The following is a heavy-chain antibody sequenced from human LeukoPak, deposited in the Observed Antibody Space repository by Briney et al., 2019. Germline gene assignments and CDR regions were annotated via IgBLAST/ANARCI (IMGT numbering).Heavy chain of an antibody. CDR3: AGARHGDYRWDY. Sequence: GESLKISCKGSGYSFTSYWIGWVRQMPGKGLEWMGIIHSADSNTKYSPPFQGQVTISADKSISTAYLQWSGLKASDTAMYYCAGARHGDYRWDYWGQGTLVTVSS. D-gene: IGHD4-17*01. CDR2: IHSADSNT. V-gene: IGHV5-51*01. J-gene: IGHJ4*02. CDR1: GYSFTSYW.